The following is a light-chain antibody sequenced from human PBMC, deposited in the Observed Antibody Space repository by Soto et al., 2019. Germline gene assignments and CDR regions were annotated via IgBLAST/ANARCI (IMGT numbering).Light chain of an antibody. CDR3: SSYTGGSTVV. V-gene: IGLV2-14*01. Sequence: QSALTQPASVSGSPGQSIAISCTGSSSDIGDYNYVSWYQQHPGKAPKLMIFDVSNRPSGVSNRFSGSMSGNTASLTISGLQPEDEAAYYCSSYTGGSTVVFGGGTKLTVL. J-gene: IGLJ2*01. CDR1: SSDIGDYNY. CDR2: DVS.